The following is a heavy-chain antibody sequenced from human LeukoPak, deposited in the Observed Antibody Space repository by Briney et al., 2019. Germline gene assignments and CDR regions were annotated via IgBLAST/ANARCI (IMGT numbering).Heavy chain of an antibody. J-gene: IGHJ4*02. D-gene: IGHD3-10*02. CDR3: ASAPGYYYVRV. CDR2: ISYDGSNK. Sequence: GGCLRLSCAASGFTFSSYAMSWVRQAPGKGLEWVAVISYDGSNKYYADSVKGRFTISRDNSKNTLYLQMNSLRAEDTAVYYCASAPGYYYVRVWGQGTLVTVSS. V-gene: IGHV3-30-3*01. CDR1: GFTFSSYA.